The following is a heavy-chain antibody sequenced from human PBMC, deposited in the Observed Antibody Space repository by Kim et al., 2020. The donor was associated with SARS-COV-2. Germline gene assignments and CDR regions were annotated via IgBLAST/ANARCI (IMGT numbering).Heavy chain of an antibody. D-gene: IGHD1-26*01. Sequence: ASVKVSCKASGYTFTSYAMHWVRQAPGQRLEWMGWINAGNGKTKYSQKFQGRVTITRDTSASTAYMELSSLRSEDTAVYYCARGATYKYGMDVWGQGTTVTVSS. CDR3: ARGATYKYGMDV. V-gene: IGHV1-3*01. CDR1: GYTFTSYA. J-gene: IGHJ6*02. CDR2: INAGNGKT.